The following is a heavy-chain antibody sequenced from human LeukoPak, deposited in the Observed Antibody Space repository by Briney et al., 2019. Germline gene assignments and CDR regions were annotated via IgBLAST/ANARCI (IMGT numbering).Heavy chain of an antibody. V-gene: IGHV4-39*01. CDR3: VYYYGSGSVEY. D-gene: IGHD3-10*01. CDR1: GGSISSSNYY. J-gene: IGHJ4*02. Sequence: SETLSLTCTVSGGSISSSNYYWGWIRQPPGKGLEWIGSFYYSGSTNYNPSLKSRVTISVDTSKNQFSLKLSSVTAADTAVYYCVYYYGSGSVEYWGQGTLVTVSS. CDR2: FYYSGST.